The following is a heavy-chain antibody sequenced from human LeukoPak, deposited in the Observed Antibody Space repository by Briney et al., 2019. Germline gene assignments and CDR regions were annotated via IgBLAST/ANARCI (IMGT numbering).Heavy chain of an antibody. CDR1: GFTFSNYA. D-gene: IGHD3-9*01. V-gene: IGHV3-23*01. CDR3: AKLGTYYDILTGYYRSSFFDY. CDR2: ISGSGGST. J-gene: IGHJ4*02. Sequence: PGGSLRLSCAASGFTFSNYAMSWVRQAPGKGLEWVSAISGSGGSTYYADSVKGRFTISRDNSKNTLYLQMNSLRAEDTAVYYCAKLGTYYDILTGYYRSSFFDYWGQGTLVTVSS.